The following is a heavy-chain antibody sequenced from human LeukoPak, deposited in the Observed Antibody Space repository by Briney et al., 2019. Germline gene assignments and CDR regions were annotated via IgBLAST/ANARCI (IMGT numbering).Heavy chain of an antibody. D-gene: IGHD5/OR15-5a*01. J-gene: IGHJ5*02. CDR2: IDYSGRN. Sequence: SETLFLTCTVSGGSISSSSYYWGWIRQPPGKGLEWIGNIDYSGRNFYNPSLRSRVTISVDTAKNNFSLKLTTLTAADTAMYYCARLSLSGGWFDPWGQGALVTVSS. CDR1: GGSISSSSYY. V-gene: IGHV4-39*01. CDR3: ARLSLSGGWFDP.